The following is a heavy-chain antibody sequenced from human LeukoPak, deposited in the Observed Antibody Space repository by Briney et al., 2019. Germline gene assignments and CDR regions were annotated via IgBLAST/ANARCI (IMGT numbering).Heavy chain of an antibody. CDR2: IYYSGNT. Sequence: SETLSLTCTVSSGSISGNTYYWDWIRQPPGKGLEWIGSIYYSGNTYYNPSLKSRVTISVDTSKNQFSLKLSSVTAADTAVYYCATTYCTNGVCYKPRGNWFDPWGQGTLVTVSS. J-gene: IGHJ5*02. D-gene: IGHD2-8*01. CDR3: ATTYCTNGVCYKPRGNWFDP. V-gene: IGHV4-39*01. CDR1: SGSISGNTYY.